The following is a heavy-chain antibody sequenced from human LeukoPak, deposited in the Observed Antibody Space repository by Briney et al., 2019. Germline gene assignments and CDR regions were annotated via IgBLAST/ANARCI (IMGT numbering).Heavy chain of an antibody. CDR1: GGSISSSSYY. J-gene: IGHJ6*03. CDR2: IYYSGST. D-gene: IGHD4-23*01. Sequence: PSETLSLTCTVSGGSISSSSYYWGWIRQPPGKGLEWIGSIYYSGSTYYNPSLKSRVTISVDTSKNQFSLKLSSVTAADTAVYYCARDISGAEGYDGNSYYYYMDVWGKGTTVTVSS. CDR3: ARDISGAEGYDGNSYYYYMDV. V-gene: IGHV4-39*07.